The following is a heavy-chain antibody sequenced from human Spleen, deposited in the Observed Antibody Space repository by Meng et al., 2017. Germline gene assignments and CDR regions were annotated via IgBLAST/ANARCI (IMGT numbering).Heavy chain of an antibody. CDR1: GFTFNSYA. J-gene: IGHJ4*02. CDR3: ATDGVLRYFY. Sequence: GGSLRLSCAASGFTFNSYAMNWVRQAPGKGLEWVSAISGSGGSTYYADSVKGRFTISRDNSKNTLYLQMNSLRAEDTAVYYCATDGVLRYFYWGQGTLVTVSS. D-gene: IGHD3-9*01. CDR2: ISGSGGST. V-gene: IGHV3-23*01.